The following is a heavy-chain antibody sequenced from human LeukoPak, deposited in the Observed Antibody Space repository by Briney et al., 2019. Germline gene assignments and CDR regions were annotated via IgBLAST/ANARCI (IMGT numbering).Heavy chain of an antibody. J-gene: IGHJ4*02. CDR2: VNPSGGAT. CDR3: VTYTSAIQYFLY. D-gene: IGHD6-19*01. Sequence: GASVKVSCKASGYDFTDYYVYWVRQAPGQGPEWMGWVNPSGGATKYAQKFQDRVTLTRDTSISTAYLELSGLRSDDTAVYYCVTYTSAIQYFLYWGLGTLVTVSS. CDR1: GYDFTDYY. V-gene: IGHV1-2*02.